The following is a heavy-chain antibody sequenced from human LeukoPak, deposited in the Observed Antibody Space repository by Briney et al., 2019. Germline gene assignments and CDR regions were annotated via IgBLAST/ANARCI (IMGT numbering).Heavy chain of an antibody. J-gene: IGHJ3*02. Sequence: PSETLSLTCTVSGGSISSYYWSWIRQPPGKGLEWIGYIYYSGSTNYNPSLKSRVTISVDTSKNQFSLKLSSVTAADTAVYYCARGGGSSSSWYDAFDIWGQGTMVTVSS. CDR3: ARGGGSSSSWYDAFDI. CDR2: IYYSGST. D-gene: IGHD6-13*01. V-gene: IGHV4-59*01. CDR1: GGSISSYY.